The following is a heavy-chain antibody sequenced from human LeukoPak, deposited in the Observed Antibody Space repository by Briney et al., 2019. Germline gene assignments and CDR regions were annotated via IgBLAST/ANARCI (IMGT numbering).Heavy chain of an antibody. D-gene: IGHD3-10*01. V-gene: IGHV4-59*12. CDR1: GGSISSYY. J-gene: IGHJ3*02. Sequence: PSETLSLTCTVSGGSISSYYWSWIRQPAGKGLEWIGYIYYSGSTNYNPSLKSRVTMSVDTSKNQFSLKLSSVTAADTAVYYCARGTGSYYNGDAFDIWGQGTMVTVSS. CDR2: IYYSGST. CDR3: ARGTGSYYNGDAFDI.